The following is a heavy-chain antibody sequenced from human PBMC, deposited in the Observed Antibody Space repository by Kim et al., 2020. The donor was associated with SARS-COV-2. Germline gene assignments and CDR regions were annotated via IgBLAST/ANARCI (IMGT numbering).Heavy chain of an antibody. CDR3: AKNYDSSGYYPTDY. V-gene: IGHV3-23*01. D-gene: IGHD3-22*01. Sequence: ADAVEGRFTISRENSKNTLSLQMNSLRAEATDVDYCAKNYDSSGYYPTDYWGQGTLVTVSS. J-gene: IGHJ4*02.